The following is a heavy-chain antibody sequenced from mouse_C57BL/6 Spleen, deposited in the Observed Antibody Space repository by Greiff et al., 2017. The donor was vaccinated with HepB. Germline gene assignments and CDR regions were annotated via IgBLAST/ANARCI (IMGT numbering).Heavy chain of an antibody. CDR1: GYTFTSYW. Sequence: QVHVKQPGTELVKPGASVKLSCKASGYTFTSYWMHWVKQRPGQGLEWIGNINPSNGGTNYNEKFKSKATLTVDKSSSTAYMQLSRLTSEASAVYYCARSRYYGSSYEGTMDYWGQGTSVTVSS. V-gene: IGHV1-53*01. CDR2: INPSNGGT. J-gene: IGHJ4*01. D-gene: IGHD1-1*01. CDR3: ARSRYYGSSYEGTMDY.